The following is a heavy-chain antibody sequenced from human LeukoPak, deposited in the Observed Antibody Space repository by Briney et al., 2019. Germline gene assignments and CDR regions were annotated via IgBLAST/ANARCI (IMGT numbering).Heavy chain of an antibody. CDR2: IIPIFGTA. D-gene: IGHD1-26*01. Sequence: SVKVSCKASGGTXSSYAISGVRQAPGQGLEWMGGIIPIFGTANYAQKFQGRVTITADESTSTAYMELSSLRSEDTAVYYCARESGSYPDDAFDIWGQGTMVTVSS. J-gene: IGHJ3*02. CDR3: ARESGSYPDDAFDI. V-gene: IGHV1-69*01. CDR1: GGTXSSYA.